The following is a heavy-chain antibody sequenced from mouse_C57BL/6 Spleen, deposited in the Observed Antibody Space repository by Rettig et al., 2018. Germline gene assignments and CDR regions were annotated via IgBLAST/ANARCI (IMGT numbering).Heavy chain of an antibody. J-gene: IGHJ3*01. D-gene: IGHD2-3*01. CDR2: IYWDDDK. CDR1: GFSLSTSGMG. CDR3: PRIYDY. V-gene: IGHV8-12*01. Sequence: LSLTCSFSGFSLSTSGMGVSWIRQPSGKGLEWLAHIYWDDDKRYNPSLKSRLTISKDTTRNQIFLKINSVDTAATATYYCPRIYDYWGQGPLVTVSA.